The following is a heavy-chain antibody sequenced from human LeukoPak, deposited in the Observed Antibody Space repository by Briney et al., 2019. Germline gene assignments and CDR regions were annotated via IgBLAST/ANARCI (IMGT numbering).Heavy chain of an antibody. CDR1: GGSLSPYY. J-gene: IGHJ5*02. CDR3: ARDGDYFSNWFDP. V-gene: IGHV4-4*07. Sequence: SETLSLTCTVSGGSLSPYYWSWIRQPAGKGLEWIGRIYTSGSTNYNPSLKSRVTMSVDTSKNQFPLKLSSVTAADTAVYYCARDGDYFSNWFDPWGQGTLVTVSS. D-gene: IGHD4-17*01. CDR2: IYTSGST.